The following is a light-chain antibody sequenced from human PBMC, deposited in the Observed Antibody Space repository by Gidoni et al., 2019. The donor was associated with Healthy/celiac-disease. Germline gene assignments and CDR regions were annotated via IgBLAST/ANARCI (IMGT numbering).Light chain of an antibody. Sequence: IVLTQSPGTLSLSPGERATLSCRASQSVSSSYVAWYQQKPGQAPRLLIYGASSRATGIPDRFSGSGSGTDFTLTISRLEPEDFAVYYCQQYGSSPPRLTFGGGTKVEIK. CDR1: QSVSSSY. J-gene: IGKJ4*01. CDR2: GAS. V-gene: IGKV3-20*01. CDR3: QQYGSSPPRLT.